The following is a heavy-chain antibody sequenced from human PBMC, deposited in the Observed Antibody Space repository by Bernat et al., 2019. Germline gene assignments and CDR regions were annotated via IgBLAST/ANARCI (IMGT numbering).Heavy chain of an antibody. CDR2: IIPILGIA. D-gene: IGHD2-15*01. Sequence: QVQLVQSGAEVKKPGSSVKVSCKASGGTFSSYTISWVRQAPGQGLEWMGRIIPILGIANYAQKFQGRVTITADKSTSTAYMELSSLRSEDTAVYYCAGAACSGGSCSHRLDYGMDVWGQGTTVTVSS. V-gene: IGHV1-69*02. J-gene: IGHJ6*02. CDR3: AGAACSGGSCSHRLDYGMDV. CDR1: GGTFSSYT.